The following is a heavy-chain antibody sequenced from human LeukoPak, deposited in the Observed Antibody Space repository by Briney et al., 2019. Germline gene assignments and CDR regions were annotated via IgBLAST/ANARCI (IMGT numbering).Heavy chain of an antibody. J-gene: IGHJ4*02. CDR1: GGSISSSSYY. D-gene: IGHD5-18*01. CDR2: IYYSGST. Sequence: SETLSLTCTVSGGSISSSSYYWGWIRQPPGKGLEWIATIYYSGSTSYNPSLKSRVTISVDTSKNQFSLKLSSVTAADTAVYYCVRRVAEYSYGYDYWGQGTLVTASS. V-gene: IGHV4-39*01. CDR3: VRRVAEYSYGYDY.